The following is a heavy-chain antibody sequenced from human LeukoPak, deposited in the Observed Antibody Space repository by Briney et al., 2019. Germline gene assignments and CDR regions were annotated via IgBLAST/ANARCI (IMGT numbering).Heavy chain of an antibody. CDR1: GGSFSGYY. CDR3: AGGRNRWSYYGSGSYSWFDP. CDR2: INHSGST. V-gene: IGHV4-34*01. D-gene: IGHD3-10*01. J-gene: IGHJ5*02. Sequence: SETLSLTCAVYGGSFSGYYWSWIRQPPGKGLEWIGEINHSGSTNYNPSLKSRVTISVDTSKNQFSLKLSSVTAADTAVYYCAGGRNRWSYYGSGSYSWFDPWGQGTLVTVSS.